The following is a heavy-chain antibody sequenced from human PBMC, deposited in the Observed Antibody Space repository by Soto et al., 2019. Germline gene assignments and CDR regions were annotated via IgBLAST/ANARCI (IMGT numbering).Heavy chain of an antibody. V-gene: IGHV4-39*01. J-gene: IGHJ4*02. Sequence: QVQLQQSGPGLVKPSETLSLTCAVSGGSISNYNYYWGWIRQSPGKGLEWIGSVYYTGNTYYNPSLNSRLTISVDTSENQFSLRLTSVTAADTAVYFCARLRARWFGGLLSSDLDFWGQGSLVTVSS. D-gene: IGHD3-10*01. CDR3: ARLRARWFGGLLSSDLDF. CDR2: VYYTGNT. CDR1: GGSISNYNYY.